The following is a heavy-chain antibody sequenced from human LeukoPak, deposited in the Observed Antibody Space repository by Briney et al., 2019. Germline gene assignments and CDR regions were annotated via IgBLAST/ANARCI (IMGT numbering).Heavy chain of an antibody. J-gene: IGHJ4*02. CDR1: GFTFSSYE. V-gene: IGHV3-48*03. CDR2: IGTSGSSI. D-gene: IGHD7-27*01. CDR3: ARDEKWRTGVWYFDY. Sequence: KAGGSLRLSCAASGFTFSSYEMIWVRQAPGKGLEWVSYIGTSGSSIYYADSVKGRFTISRDNAKNSLYLQMNSLRDEDTAVYYCARDEKWRTGVWYFDYWGQGTLVTVSS.